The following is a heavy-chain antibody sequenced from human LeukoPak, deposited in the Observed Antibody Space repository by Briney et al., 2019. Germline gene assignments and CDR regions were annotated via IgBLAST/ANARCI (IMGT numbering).Heavy chain of an antibody. J-gene: IGHJ4*02. CDR2: INPNSGGT. V-gene: IGHV1-2*06. CDR1: GYTFTGYY. CDR3: ARDMGYSSGWSNDY. Sequence: ASVKVSCKASGYTFTGYYMHWVRQAPGQGLEWMGRINPNSGGTNYAQKFQGRVTMTRDTSISTAYMELSRLRSDDTAVYYCARDMGYSSGWSNDYWGQGTLVTVSS. D-gene: IGHD6-19*01.